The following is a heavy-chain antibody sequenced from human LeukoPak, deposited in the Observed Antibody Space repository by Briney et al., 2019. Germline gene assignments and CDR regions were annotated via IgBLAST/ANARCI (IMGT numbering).Heavy chain of an antibody. Sequence: ASVKVSCKASGYTFTGYYMHWVRQAPGQGLEWMGWINPNSGGTNYAQKFQGRVTMTRDTSISTAYMELSRLRSDDTAVYYCARDQALYSGSYSDSFDYWGQGTLVTVSS. CDR3: ARDQALYSGSYSDSFDY. J-gene: IGHJ4*02. D-gene: IGHD1-26*01. CDR2: INPNSGGT. V-gene: IGHV1-2*02. CDR1: GYTFTGYY.